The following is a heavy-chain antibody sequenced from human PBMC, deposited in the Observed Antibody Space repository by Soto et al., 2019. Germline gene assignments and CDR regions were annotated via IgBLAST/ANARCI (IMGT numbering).Heavy chain of an antibody. CDR1: LGSITVSTYY. CDR2: INYRGNT. J-gene: IGHJ4*02. Sequence: SETLSLTCTLSLGSITVSTYYWGWVRQPPGKGLEWIGSINYRGNTFYNPSLKSRVTLSVDSSKNQISLKVTSMTAADTATYYCARQRGYFDYWGQGALVTVSS. V-gene: IGHV4-39*01. D-gene: IGHD2-15*01. CDR3: ARQRGYFDY.